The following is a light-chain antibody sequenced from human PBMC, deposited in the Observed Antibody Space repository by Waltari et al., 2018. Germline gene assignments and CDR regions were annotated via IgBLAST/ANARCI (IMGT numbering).Light chain of an antibody. CDR3: CSYAGSYTWV. J-gene: IGLJ3*02. V-gene: IGLV2-11*01. CDR1: TNDLGSYNY. Sequence: SALTQPRSVSGSPGQSVTISCTGTTNDLGSYNYVSWYQQHPGKAPKLIILDVTKGPSGVPVRLPGSKSGNTASRTISGLRAEDGAEYYCCSYAGSYTWVFGGGTKLTVV. CDR2: DVT.